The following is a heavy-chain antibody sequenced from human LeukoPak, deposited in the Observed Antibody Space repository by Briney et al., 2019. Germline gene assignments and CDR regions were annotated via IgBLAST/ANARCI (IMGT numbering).Heavy chain of an antibody. CDR3: ARARPLRLGELSLWVY. CDR2: INPNSGGT. CDR1: GYTFTGYY. D-gene: IGHD3-16*02. J-gene: IGHJ4*02. V-gene: IGHV1-2*02. Sequence: ASVKVSCKASGYTFTGYYMHWVRQAPGQGLEWMGWINPNSGGTNYAQKFQGRVTMTRDTSISTAYMELSKLRSDDTAVYYCARARPLRLGELSLWVYWGQGTLVTVSS.